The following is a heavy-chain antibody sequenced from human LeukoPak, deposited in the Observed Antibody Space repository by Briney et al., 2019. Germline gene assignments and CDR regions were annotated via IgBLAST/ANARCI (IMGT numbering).Heavy chain of an antibody. J-gene: IGHJ3*02. V-gene: IGHV1-8*03. CDR2: MNPNSGNT. CDR3: ARGSGYSSGWYSDAFDI. CDR1: GGTFTSYD. Sequence: ASVKVSCKASGGTFTSYDINWVRQATGQGLEWMGWMNPNSGNTGYAQKFQGRVTITRNTSISTAYMELSSLRSEDTAVYYCARGSGYSSGWYSDAFDIWGQGTMVTVSS. D-gene: IGHD6-19*01.